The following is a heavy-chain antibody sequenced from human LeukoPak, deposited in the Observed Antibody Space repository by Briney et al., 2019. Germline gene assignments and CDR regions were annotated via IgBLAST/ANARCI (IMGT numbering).Heavy chain of an antibody. CDR3: VVRDHSGIHRGDY. J-gene: IGHJ4*02. Sequence: GGSLRLSCAASGFTFSSYGMHWVRQAPGKGLEWVALIRYDGTNKYYADSVKGRFTISRDNSKNTLYLQMNSLRAEDTAVYYCVVRDHSGIHRGDYWGQGALVTVSS. CDR2: IRYDGTNK. D-gene: IGHD1-26*01. V-gene: IGHV3-30*02. CDR1: GFTFSSYG.